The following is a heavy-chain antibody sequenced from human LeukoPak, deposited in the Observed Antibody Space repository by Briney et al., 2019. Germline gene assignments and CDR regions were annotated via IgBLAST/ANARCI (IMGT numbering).Heavy chain of an antibody. D-gene: IGHD5-18*01. CDR2: IKQDGSEK. CDR1: GLIFRNAW. Sequence: GGSLRLSCAASGLIFRNAWMSWVRQAPGKGLEWVANIKQDGSEKYYVDSVKGRFTISRDNAKNSLYLQMNSLRAEDTAVYYCARDHGYSYFDYWGQGTLVTVSS. J-gene: IGHJ4*02. CDR3: ARDHGYSYFDY. V-gene: IGHV3-7*01.